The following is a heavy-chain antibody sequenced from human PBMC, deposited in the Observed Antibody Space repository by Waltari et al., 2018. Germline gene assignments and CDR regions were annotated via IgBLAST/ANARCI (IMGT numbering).Heavy chain of an antibody. D-gene: IGHD2-8*01. CDR3: ARFMRANRFDP. J-gene: IGHJ5*02. V-gene: IGHV4-39*01. Sequence: QMQLQESGPGLVKPSETLSLVCSVFGDSVTSDTYYWSWIRQPPGKGLEWIGCFYYSEATSYATTYYNPSLKSRVTISLDTSKNQFSLKLSSVTAADTAVYYCARFMRANRFDPWGQGTLVTVSS. CDR2: FYYSEATSYATT. CDR1: GDSVTSDTYY.